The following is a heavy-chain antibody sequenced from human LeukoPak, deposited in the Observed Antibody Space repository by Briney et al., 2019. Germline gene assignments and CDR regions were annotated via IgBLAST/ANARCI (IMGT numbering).Heavy chain of an antibody. Sequence: SETLSLTCTVSGGSISSNYWSWIRQPPGKGLEWIAYIYYSGSSNYNPSPKSRVTISGDTSKNQFSLKLNSVTAADTAVYYCARTTSGVGGFDSWGQGTLVTVSS. J-gene: IGHJ4*02. V-gene: IGHV4-59*01. D-gene: IGHD6-19*01. CDR1: GGSISSNY. CDR2: IYYSGSS. CDR3: ARTTSGVGGFDS.